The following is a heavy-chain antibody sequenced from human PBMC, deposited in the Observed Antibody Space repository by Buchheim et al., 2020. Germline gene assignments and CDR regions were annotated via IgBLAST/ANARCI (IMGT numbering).Heavy chain of an antibody. CDR2: IYHSGST. V-gene: IGHV4-4*02. J-gene: IGHJ4*02. D-gene: IGHD2-2*01. Sequence: QVQLQESGPGLVKPSGTLSLTCAVSGGSISSSNWWSWVRQPPGKGLEWIGEIYHSGSTNYNPSLKSRVAISVDKSNNQFSLKLSSVTAADTAVYYCARAIGYCSSTSCYDVLYFDYWGQGTL. CDR1: GGSISSSNW. CDR3: ARAIGYCSSTSCYDVLYFDY.